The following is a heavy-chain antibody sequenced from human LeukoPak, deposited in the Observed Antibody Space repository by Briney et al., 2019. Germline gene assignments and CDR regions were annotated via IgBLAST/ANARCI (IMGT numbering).Heavy chain of an antibody. CDR1: GFTFTTYW. Sequence: TGGSLRLSCAASGFTFTTYWMTWVRQAPGKGLEWVANIKQDGSDKYYVDSVKGRFTISRDNARKSVYLQMNSLRAEDTAVYYCARGTWYSSSWYDWYFDLWGRGTLVTVSS. CDR2: IKQDGSDK. V-gene: IGHV3-7*01. J-gene: IGHJ2*01. D-gene: IGHD6-13*01. CDR3: ARGTWYSSSWYDWYFDL.